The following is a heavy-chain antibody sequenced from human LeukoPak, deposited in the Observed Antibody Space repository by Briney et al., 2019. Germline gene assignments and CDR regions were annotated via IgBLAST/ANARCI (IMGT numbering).Heavy chain of an antibody. J-gene: IGHJ4*02. CDR2: ISAYNGNT. CDR1: GYAFTSYG. Sequence: AASVKVSCKASGYAFTSYGISRVRPAPGQGLEWMGWISAYNGNTNYAQKLQGRVTMTTDTSTSTAYMELRSLRSDDTAVYYCARDRYSSGWYDYWGQGTLVTVSS. D-gene: IGHD6-19*01. CDR3: ARDRYSSGWYDY. V-gene: IGHV1-18*01.